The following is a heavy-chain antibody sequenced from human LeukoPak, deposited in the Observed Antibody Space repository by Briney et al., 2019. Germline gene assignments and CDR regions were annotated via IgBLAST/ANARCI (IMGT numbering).Heavy chain of an antibody. CDR3: ARAASKIPSNDLWSGYSHYFDY. CDR2: IKQDGSEK. J-gene: IGHJ4*02. CDR1: GFTFSSFW. Sequence: GGSLRLSCAASGFTFSSFWMSWVRQAPGKGLEWVANIKQDGSEKYYVDSVKGRFTISRDNAKNSLYLQMNSLRAEDTAVYYCARAASKIPSNDLWSGYSHYFDYWGQGTLVTVSS. D-gene: IGHD3-3*01. V-gene: IGHV3-7*01.